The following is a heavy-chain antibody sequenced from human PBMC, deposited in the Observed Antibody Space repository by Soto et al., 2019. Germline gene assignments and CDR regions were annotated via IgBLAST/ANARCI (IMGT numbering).Heavy chain of an antibody. J-gene: IGHJ4*02. Sequence: GGSLRLSCAASGFTFSSYSMNWVRQAPGKGLEWVSYISSSSSTIYYADSVKGRFTISRDNAKNSLYLQMNSLRAEDTAVYYWASEEDGSGSYYDYWGQGTLVTVSS. CDR1: GFTFSSYS. CDR2: ISSSSSTI. D-gene: IGHD3-10*01. V-gene: IGHV3-48*01. CDR3: ASEEDGSGSYYDY.